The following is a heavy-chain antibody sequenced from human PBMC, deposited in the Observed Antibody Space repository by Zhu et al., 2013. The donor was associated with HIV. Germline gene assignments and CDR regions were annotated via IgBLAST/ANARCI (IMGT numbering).Heavy chain of an antibody. CDR3: ARGDEEGASKYYYYGMDV. D-gene: IGHD1-26*01. J-gene: IGHJ6*02. CDR1: GGTFSSYA. Sequence: QVQLVQSGAEVKKPGSSVKVSCKASGGTFSSYAISWVRQAPGQGLEWMGGIIPIFGTANYAQKFQGRVTITADESTSTAYMELSSLRSEDTAVYYCARGDEEGASKYYYYGMDVWGQGTTVTVSS. V-gene: IGHV1-69*01. CDR2: IIPIFGTA.